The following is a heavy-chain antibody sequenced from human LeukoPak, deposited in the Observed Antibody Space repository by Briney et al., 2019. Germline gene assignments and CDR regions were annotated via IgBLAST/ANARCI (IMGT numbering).Heavy chain of an antibody. CDR1: GGTFSSYA. V-gene: IGHV1-69*13. CDR2: IIPIFGTA. CDR3: ARDLYDYVWGSYRYKYYFDY. Sequence: ASVKVSCKASGGTFSSYAISWVRQAPGQGLEWMGGIIPIFGTANYAQKFQGRVTITADESTSTAYMELSSLRSEDTAVYYCARDLYDYVWGSYRYKYYFDYWGQGTLVTVSS. J-gene: IGHJ4*02. D-gene: IGHD3-16*02.